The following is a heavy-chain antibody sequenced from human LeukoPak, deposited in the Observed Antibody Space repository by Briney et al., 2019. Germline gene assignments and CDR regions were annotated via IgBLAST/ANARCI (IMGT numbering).Heavy chain of an antibody. CDR1: GGSISSYY. J-gene: IGHJ4*02. Sequence: SETLSLTCTVYGGSISSYYWSWIRQPPGKGLEWIGYIYYSGSTNYNPSLKSRVTISVDTSKNQFSLKLSSVTAADTAVYYCARGVRYFDYWGQGTLVTVSS. D-gene: IGHD2-8*01. CDR2: IYYSGST. CDR3: ARGVRYFDY. V-gene: IGHV4-59*01.